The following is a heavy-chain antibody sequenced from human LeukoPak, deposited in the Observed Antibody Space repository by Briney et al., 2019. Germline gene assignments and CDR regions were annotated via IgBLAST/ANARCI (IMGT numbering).Heavy chain of an antibody. CDR3: ARHEVAGTNWFDP. J-gene: IGHJ5*02. CDR2: IYYSGST. V-gene: IGHV4-34*01. CDR1: GGSFSGYY. Sequence: SETLSLTCAVYGGSFSGYYWSWIRQPPGKGLEWIGSIYYSGSTYYNPSLKGRVTISVDTSKNQFSLKLSSVTAADTAVYYCARHEVAGTNWFDPWGQGTLVTVSS. D-gene: IGHD6-19*01.